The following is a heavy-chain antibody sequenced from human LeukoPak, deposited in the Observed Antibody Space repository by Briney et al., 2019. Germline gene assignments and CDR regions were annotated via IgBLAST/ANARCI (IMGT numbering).Heavy chain of an antibody. J-gene: IGHJ1*01. D-gene: IGHD3-22*01. V-gene: IGHV4-59*01. CDR1: VGSISSYY. CDR3: ARRDYESSGYYYFQN. Sequence: KSSETLSLTCTVSVGSISSYYWSWIRHPPGKGLEWIGYVYYSGSTNYNPSLKSRVTISVDMSKNQFSLKLSSVTAADTAVYYCARRDYESSGYYYFQNWGQGTLVTVSS. CDR2: VYYSGST.